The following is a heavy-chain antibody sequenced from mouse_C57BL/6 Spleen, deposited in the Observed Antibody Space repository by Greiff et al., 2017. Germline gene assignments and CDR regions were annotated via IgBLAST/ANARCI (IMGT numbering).Heavy chain of an antibody. CDR2: IWSGGST. D-gene: IGHD2-1*01. CDR3: ARKIYYGNYCAMDY. Sequence: VKLMESGPGLVQPSQSLSITCTVSGFSLTSYGVHWVRQSPGKGLEWLGVIWSGGSTDSTAAFISRLSISKDNSKSQVFFKMNSLQADDTAIYYCARKIYYGNYCAMDYWGQGTSVTVSS. J-gene: IGHJ4*01. CDR1: GFSLTSYG. V-gene: IGHV2-2*01.